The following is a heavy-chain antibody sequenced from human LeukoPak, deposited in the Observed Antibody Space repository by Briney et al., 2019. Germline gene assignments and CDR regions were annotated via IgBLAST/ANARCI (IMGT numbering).Heavy chain of an antibody. V-gene: IGHV4-59*01. D-gene: IGHD3-16*02. CDR2: TFHTGTT. J-gene: IGHJ3*02. Sequence: PSETLSLTCTVSGGSISKDYWSWIRQPPGKGLEWIGSTFHTGTTFYNPPLKSRVTISVDTSKNQFSLKLSSVTAADTAVYYCAREYVWGSYRTFDAFDIWGQGTMVTVSS. CDR3: AREYVWGSYRTFDAFDI. CDR1: GGSISKDY.